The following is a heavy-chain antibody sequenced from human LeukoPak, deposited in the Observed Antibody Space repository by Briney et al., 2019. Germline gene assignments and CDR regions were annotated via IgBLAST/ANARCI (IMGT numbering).Heavy chain of an antibody. V-gene: IGHV4-39*07. CDR3: ARSIAVAGASPKDAFNI. Sequence: SETLSLTCTVSGGSISSSRYYWGWIRQPPGKGLEWIGSIYYSGSTDYNPSLKSRVTISVDTSKNQFSLKLGSVTAADTAVYYCARSIAVAGASPKDAFNIWGQGTMATVSS. CDR1: GGSISSSRYY. D-gene: IGHD6-19*01. CDR2: IYYSGST. J-gene: IGHJ3*02.